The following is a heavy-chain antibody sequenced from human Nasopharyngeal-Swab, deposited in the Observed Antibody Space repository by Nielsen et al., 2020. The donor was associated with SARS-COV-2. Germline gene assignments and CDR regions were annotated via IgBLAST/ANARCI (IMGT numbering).Heavy chain of an antibody. CDR3: ARGTPGIPGVDY. V-gene: IGHV3-64*02. J-gene: IGHJ4*02. Sequence: RQCPGKGLEYLSAVSGDGVTTHYADSLKGRFTISRDNSKNTVYLQLGSLTAEDMAVYFCARGTPGIPGVDYRGQGTLVTVSS. CDR2: VSGDGVTT. D-gene: IGHD2-8*02.